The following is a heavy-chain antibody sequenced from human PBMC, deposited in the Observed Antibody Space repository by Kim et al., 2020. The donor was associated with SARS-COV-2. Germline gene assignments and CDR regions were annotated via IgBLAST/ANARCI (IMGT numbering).Heavy chain of an antibody. CDR1: GGSISSSSYY. J-gene: IGHJ5*02. Sequence: SETLSLTCTVSGGSISSSSYYWGWIRQPPGKGLEWIGSIYYSGSTYYNPSLKSRVTISVDTSKNQFSLKLSSVTAADTAVYYCARDPEITWFGESTSYLRTSFDPWGQGTLVTVSS. CDR2: IYYSGST. V-gene: IGHV4-39*07. CDR3: ARDPEITWFGESTSYLRTSFDP. D-gene: IGHD3-10*01.